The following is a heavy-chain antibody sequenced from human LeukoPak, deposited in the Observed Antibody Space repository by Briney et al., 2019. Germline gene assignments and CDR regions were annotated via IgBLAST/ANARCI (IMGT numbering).Heavy chain of an antibody. CDR3: ARGRQFPRWLQHTDPPFDY. D-gene: IGHD5-24*01. CDR2: INHSGST. V-gene: IGHV4-34*01. CDR1: GGSFSGYY. Sequence: PSETLSLTCAVYGGSFSGYYWSWIRQPPGKGLEWIGEINHSGSTNYNPSLKSRVTISVDTSKNQFSLKLSSVTAADTAVYYCARGRQFPRWLQHTDPPFDYWGQGTLVTVSS. J-gene: IGHJ4*02.